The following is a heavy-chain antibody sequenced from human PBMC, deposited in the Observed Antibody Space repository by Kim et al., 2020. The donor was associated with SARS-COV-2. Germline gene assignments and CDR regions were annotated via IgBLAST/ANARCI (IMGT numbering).Heavy chain of an antibody. V-gene: IGHV3-72*01. J-gene: IGHJ5*02. D-gene: IGHD3-16*01. Sequence: YAASVKGRFTISRDDSKNSLYLQMNSLTTEDTAVYYCARVNLLSGNWFDPWGQGTLVTVSS. CDR3: ARVNLLSGNWFDP.